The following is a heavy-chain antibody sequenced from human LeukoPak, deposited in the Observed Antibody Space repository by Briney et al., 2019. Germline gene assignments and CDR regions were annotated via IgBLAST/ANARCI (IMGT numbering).Heavy chain of an antibody. D-gene: IGHD2-8*01. Sequence: PGGSLRLSCAASGFTLSSSSMSWVRQAPGRGLEWVSSFSHSGTYYADSVKGRFTISRDNSKSTLYLQMNSLRAEDTAVYYCAKGSPEWDWGQGALVTVSS. V-gene: IGHV3-23*01. CDR3: AKGSPEWD. CDR2: FSHSGT. J-gene: IGHJ4*02. CDR1: GFTLSSSS.